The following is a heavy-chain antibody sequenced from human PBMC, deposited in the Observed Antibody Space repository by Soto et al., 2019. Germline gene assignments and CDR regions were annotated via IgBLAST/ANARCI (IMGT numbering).Heavy chain of an antibody. CDR3: ASSYGSGYRAFDS. CDR1: GDTFNFYS. Sequence: QVQLVQSGAEVKKPGSSVMVSCKASGDTFNFYSINWVRQAPGLGLEWMGRINPILSMSNYAQRFQGRVTMTADKSTSPAYMELSSLRSEDTAMYYCASSYGSGYRAFDSWGQGALVTVSS. D-gene: IGHD3-10*01. V-gene: IGHV1-69*02. CDR2: INPILSMS. J-gene: IGHJ4*02.